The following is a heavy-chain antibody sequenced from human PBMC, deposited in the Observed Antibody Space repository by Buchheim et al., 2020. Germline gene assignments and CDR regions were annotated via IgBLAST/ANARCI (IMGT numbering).Heavy chain of an antibody. Sequence: EVQLLESGGGLVQPGGSLRLSCAASGFTFSSYAMSWVRQAPGKGLEWVSAIGGSGGSNYADSVKGRFTISRDNSKNTLYLQMNSLRAEDTAVYYCARRWSYVFDYWGQGTL. V-gene: IGHV3-23*01. CDR3: ARRWSYVFDY. CDR2: IGGSGGS. D-gene: IGHD4/OR15-4a*01. J-gene: IGHJ4*02. CDR1: GFTFSSYA.